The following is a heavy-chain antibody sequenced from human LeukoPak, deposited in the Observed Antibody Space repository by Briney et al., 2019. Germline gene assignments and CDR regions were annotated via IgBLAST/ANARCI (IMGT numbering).Heavy chain of an antibody. Sequence: GASVKVSCKASGGTFSSYAISWVRQAPGQGLEWMGRIIPILGIANYAQKFQGRVTITADKSTSTAYMELSSLRSEDTAVYYCARAPSSYDSSGYYDYWGQGTLVTVSS. J-gene: IGHJ4*02. CDR1: GGTFSSYA. D-gene: IGHD3-22*01. CDR2: IIPILGIA. CDR3: ARAPSSYDSSGYYDY. V-gene: IGHV1-69*04.